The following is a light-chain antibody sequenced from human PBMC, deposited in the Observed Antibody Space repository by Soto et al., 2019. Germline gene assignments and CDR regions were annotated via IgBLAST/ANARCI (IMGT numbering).Light chain of an antibody. CDR1: QSVSSSY. Sequence: EIVLTQSPGTLSLSPGERATLSCRASQSVSSSYLAWYQQKPGQAPRLLIYGASSRATGIPARFNGSGSGTDFTLTINRLEPEDFAVYYGQQYGSSPWTFGQGTKVEIK. J-gene: IGKJ1*01. CDR3: QQYGSSPWT. V-gene: IGKV3-20*01. CDR2: GAS.